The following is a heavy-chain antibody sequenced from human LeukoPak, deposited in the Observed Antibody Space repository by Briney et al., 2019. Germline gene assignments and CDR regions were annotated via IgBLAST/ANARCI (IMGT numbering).Heavy chain of an antibody. J-gene: IGHJ6*03. CDR3: AKNLVPGGYYYYYMDV. CDR2: ISSSGSSI. D-gene: IGHD1-26*01. V-gene: IGHV3-21*01. Sequence: PGGSLRLSCAASGFLFSNYNMNWVRQAPGKGLEWVSSISSSGSSIYYADSVKGRFTISRDNSKNTLYLQMNSLRAEDTAVYYCAKNLVPGGYYYYYMDVWGKGTTVTVSS. CDR1: GFLFSNYN.